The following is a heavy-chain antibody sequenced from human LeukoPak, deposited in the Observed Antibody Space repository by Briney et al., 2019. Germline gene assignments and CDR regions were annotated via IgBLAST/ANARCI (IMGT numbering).Heavy chain of an antibody. J-gene: IGHJ1*01. CDR1: GYSFTSYR. Sequence: GESLKISCKGSGYSFTSYRIGWVRQIPGKGLEWMGIIYPGDSDTRYSPSFQGQVTISADKSISTAYLQWSSLKASDTAMYYCARPCGGDCFYFQHWGQGTLVTVSS. CDR2: IYPGDSDT. V-gene: IGHV5-51*01. D-gene: IGHD2-21*02. CDR3: ARPCGGDCFYFQH.